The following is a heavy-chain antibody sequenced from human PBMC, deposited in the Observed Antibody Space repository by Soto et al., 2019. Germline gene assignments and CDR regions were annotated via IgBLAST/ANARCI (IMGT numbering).Heavy chain of an antibody. CDR2: ISYDGSNK. CDR3: AKGGAVAGKKWYYYGMDV. Sequence: QVQLVESGGGVVQPGRSLRLSCAASGFTFSSYGMHWVRQAPGKGLEWVAVISYDGSNKYYADSVKGRFTISRDNSENTLYLQMNSLRAEDTAVYYCAKGGAVAGKKWYYYGMDVWGQGTTVTVSS. V-gene: IGHV3-30*18. D-gene: IGHD6-19*01. CDR1: GFTFSSYG. J-gene: IGHJ6*02.